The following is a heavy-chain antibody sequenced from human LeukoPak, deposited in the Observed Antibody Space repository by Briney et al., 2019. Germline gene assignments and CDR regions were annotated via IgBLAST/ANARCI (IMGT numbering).Heavy chain of an antibody. CDR1: GYTFTSYG. J-gene: IGHJ6*03. CDR3: ARDGGYSSSWYSHYYYYCMDV. V-gene: IGHV1-18*01. D-gene: IGHD6-13*01. Sequence: ASVKVSCKASGYTFTSYGISWVRQAPGQGLEWMGWISAYNGNTNYAQKLQGRVTMTTDTSTSTAYMELRSLRSDDTAVYYCARDGGYSSSWYSHYYYYCMDVWGKGTTVTISS. CDR2: ISAYNGNT.